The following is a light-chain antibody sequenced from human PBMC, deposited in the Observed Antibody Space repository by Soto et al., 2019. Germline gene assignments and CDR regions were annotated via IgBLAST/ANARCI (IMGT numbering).Light chain of an antibody. Sequence: QSALTQPASVSGSPGQSITISCTGTSSDVGGYNYVSWYQQHPGKAPKLMIYDVSNRPSGVSNRFSGSKSGNTASLTISGRQAEDEADYYCNSYTSSSTPVVFGGGTKLTVL. CDR1: SSDVGGYNY. J-gene: IGLJ2*01. V-gene: IGLV2-14*01. CDR2: DVS. CDR3: NSYTSSSTPVV.